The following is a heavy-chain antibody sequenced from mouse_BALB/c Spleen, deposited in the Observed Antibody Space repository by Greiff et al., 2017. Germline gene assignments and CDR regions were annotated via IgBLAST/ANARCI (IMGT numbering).Heavy chain of an antibody. D-gene: IGHD2-4*01. CDR3: TRAGDYDGAMDY. Sequence: EVKLVESGGGLVKPGGSLKLSCAASGFTFSSYTMSWVRQTPEKRLEWVATISSGGSYTYYPDSVKGRFTISRDNAKNTLYLQMSSLKSEDTAMYYCTRAGDYDGAMDYWGQGTSVTVSS. J-gene: IGHJ4*01. CDR1: GFTFSSYT. V-gene: IGHV5-6-4*01. CDR2: ISSGGSYT.